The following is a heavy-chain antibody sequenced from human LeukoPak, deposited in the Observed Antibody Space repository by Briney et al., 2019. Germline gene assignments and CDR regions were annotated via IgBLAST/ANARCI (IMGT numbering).Heavy chain of an antibody. CDR1: GASIRSYY. D-gene: IGHD3-3*01. V-gene: IGHV4-4*09. Sequence: SETLSLTCSVSGASIRSYYWSWIRQPPGKGLEWIGYIYTSGSTNHSPSLKGRVSLSMDTSKNHFSLTLSSVTAADTAVYYCASAYYDFWSGLIIDYWGQGTLVTVSS. J-gene: IGHJ4*02. CDR3: ASAYYDFWSGLIIDY. CDR2: IYTSGST.